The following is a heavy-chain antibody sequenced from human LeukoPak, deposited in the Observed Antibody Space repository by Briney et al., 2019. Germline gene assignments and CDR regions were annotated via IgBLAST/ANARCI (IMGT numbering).Heavy chain of an antibody. CDR2: IYPGDSDT. D-gene: IGHD6-13*01. CDR3: ARIRESSWYDY. J-gene: IGHJ4*02. Sequence: GESLKISCKGSGYSFINYWIGWVRQMPGKGLEWMGIIYPGDSDTRYSPPFQGQVTISADKSISTAYLQWSSLKASDTAMYYCARIRESSWYDYWGQGTLVTVSS. CDR1: GYSFINYW. V-gene: IGHV5-51*01.